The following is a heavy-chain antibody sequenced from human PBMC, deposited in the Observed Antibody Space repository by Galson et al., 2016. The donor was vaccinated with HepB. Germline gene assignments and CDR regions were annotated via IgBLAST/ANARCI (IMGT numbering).Heavy chain of an antibody. CDR3: SRGPRNYTSGWTFDY. J-gene: IGHJ4*02. CDR2: AYFRSKWYH. Sequence: CAISGDSVYSKSASWIWNRQSPSRGLEWLGRAYFRSKWYHDYAPSVKSRITITPDPSRNQFSLQLDSVTPEDTAIYYCSRGPRNYTSGWTFDYWGQGTLVTVSS. CDR1: GDSVYSKSAS. D-gene: IGHD6-19*01. V-gene: IGHV6-1*01.